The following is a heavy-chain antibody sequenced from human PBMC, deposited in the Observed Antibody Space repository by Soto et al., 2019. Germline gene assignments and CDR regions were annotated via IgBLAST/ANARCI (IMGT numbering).Heavy chain of an antibody. J-gene: IGHJ6*02. CDR2: IIPIFGTA. D-gene: IGHD6-13*01. CDR1: GGTFSSYA. Sequence: QVQLVQSGAEVKKPGSSVKVSCKASGGTFSSYAISWVRQAPGQGLEWMGGIIPIFGTANYAQKFQGRVTRTAEEATSTAYRGLSSRRSEDTAVYYCAGGTGGSWSYYYCGMDVWGQGTTVTVSS. CDR3: AGGTGGSWSYYYCGMDV. V-gene: IGHV1-69*12.